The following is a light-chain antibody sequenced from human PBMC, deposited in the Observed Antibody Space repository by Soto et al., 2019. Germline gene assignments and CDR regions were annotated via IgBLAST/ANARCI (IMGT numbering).Light chain of an antibody. V-gene: IGLV1-47*01. CDR3: AAWDDSLSGYV. J-gene: IGLJ1*01. Sequence: QSVLTQPPSASGTPGPRVTISCSGSSSNIGSNYVYWYQQLPGTAPKLLIYRNNQRPSGVPDRFSGSKSGTSASLAISGLRSEDEADYYCAAWDDSLSGYVFGTGTKLTVL. CDR2: RNN. CDR1: SSNIGSNY.